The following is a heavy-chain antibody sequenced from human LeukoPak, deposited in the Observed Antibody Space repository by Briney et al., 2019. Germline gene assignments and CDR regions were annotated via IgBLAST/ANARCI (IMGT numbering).Heavy chain of an antibody. Sequence: ASVNVSCKPSGYSFTVYYMHWVRQAPGQGLEWMGWVNPNSGGTTYAQKFQGRVTMTRDTSISTAYMELSRLRSDDTAVYYCAREGYSSYWGQGALVTVSS. V-gene: IGHV1-2*02. CDR2: VNPNSGGT. CDR1: GYSFTVYY. D-gene: IGHD4-11*01. CDR3: AREGYSSY. J-gene: IGHJ4*02.